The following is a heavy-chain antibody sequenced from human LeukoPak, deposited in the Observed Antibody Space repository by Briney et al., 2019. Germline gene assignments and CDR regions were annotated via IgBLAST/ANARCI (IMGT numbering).Heavy chain of an antibody. Sequence: SETLSLTCTVSGGSVISYYWSWIRQPPGQGLEWIAYIHSSGYTNYNPSLKCRVTISVDTSKNQFSLRVTSVTAADTAVYYCAKRQGPNSGSYDYFDPWGQGTLVTVSS. CDR3: AKRQGPNSGSYDYFDP. D-gene: IGHD1-26*01. V-gene: IGHV4-4*09. J-gene: IGHJ5*02. CDR2: IHSSGYT. CDR1: GGSVISYY.